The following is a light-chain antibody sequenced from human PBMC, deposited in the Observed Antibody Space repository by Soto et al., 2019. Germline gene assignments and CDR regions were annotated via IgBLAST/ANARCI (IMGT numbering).Light chain of an antibody. V-gene: IGKV1-39*01. Sequence: DIQMTQSPSTLTASVGDRGIIICRASQSISSWLAWYRLRQGKAPKLXIYAASSLQSGVPSRFSSSGAGPVCTLSISSLQPEDVKTDYCQQSYSTTRTFRQGTKVDI. J-gene: IGKJ1*01. CDR1: QSISSW. CDR2: AAS. CDR3: QQSYSTTRT.